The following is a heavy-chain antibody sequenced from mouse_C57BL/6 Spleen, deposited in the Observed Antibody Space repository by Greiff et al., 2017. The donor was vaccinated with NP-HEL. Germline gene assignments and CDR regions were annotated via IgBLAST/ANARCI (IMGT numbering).Heavy chain of an antibody. CDR1: GYTFTSYG. V-gene: IGHV1-81*01. CDR3: ARRWDYAMDY. CDR2: IYPRSGNT. Sequence: VKLMESGAELARPGASVKLSCKASGYTFTSYGISWVKQRTGQGLEWIGEIYPRSGNTYYNEKFKGKATLTADKSSSTAYMELRSLTSEDSAVYFCARRWDYAMDYWGQGTSVTVSS. J-gene: IGHJ4*01. D-gene: IGHD4-1*01.